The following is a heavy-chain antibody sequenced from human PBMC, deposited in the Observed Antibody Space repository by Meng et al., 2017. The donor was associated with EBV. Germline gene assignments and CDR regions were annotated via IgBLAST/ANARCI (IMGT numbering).Heavy chain of an antibody. CDR1: GYAFTSYI. Sequence: QVQLVQSGAEVKNPGASVKVSCKASGYAFTSYILHWVRQAPGQRLEWMGWINVGVGYTKYSQKFQGRVTISSDTSATTGYMELSSLRSEDTAVYYCVRGPPVGVPGPGDYWGQGTRVTCYS. V-gene: IGHV1-3*01. J-gene: IGHJ4*02. D-gene: IGHD2-21*01. CDR2: INVGVGYT. CDR3: VRGPPVGVPGPGDY.